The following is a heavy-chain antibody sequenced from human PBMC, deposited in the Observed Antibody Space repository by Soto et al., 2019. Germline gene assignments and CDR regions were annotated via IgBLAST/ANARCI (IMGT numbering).Heavy chain of an antibody. CDR1: GFTFSSYS. Sequence: GGSLRLSCAASGFTFSSYSMNWVRQAPGKGLEWVSSISSSSSYIYYADSVKGRFTISRDNAKNSLYLQMNSLRAEDTAVYYCARDATLVVITTRSYYYYGMDVWGQGTTVTVSS. J-gene: IGHJ6*02. CDR3: ARDATLVVITTRSYYYYGMDV. V-gene: IGHV3-21*01. CDR2: ISSSSSYI. D-gene: IGHD3-22*01.